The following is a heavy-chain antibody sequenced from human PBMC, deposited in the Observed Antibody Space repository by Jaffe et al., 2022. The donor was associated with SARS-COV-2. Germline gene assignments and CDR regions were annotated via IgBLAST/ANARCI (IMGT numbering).Heavy chain of an antibody. CDR2: IYSGGST. Sequence: EVQLVESGGGLIQPGGSLRLSCAASGFTVSSNYMSWVRQAPGKGLEWVSVIYSGGSTYYADSVKGRFTISRDNSKNTLYLQMNSLRAEDTAVYYCARVSAAGQPPYYYYGMDVWGQGTTVTVSS. V-gene: IGHV3-53*01. J-gene: IGHJ6*02. CDR1: GFTVSSNY. CDR3: ARVSAAGQPPYYYYGMDV. D-gene: IGHD6-13*01.